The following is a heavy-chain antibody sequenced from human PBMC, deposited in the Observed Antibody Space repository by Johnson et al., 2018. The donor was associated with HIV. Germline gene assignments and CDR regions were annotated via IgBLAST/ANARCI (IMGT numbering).Heavy chain of an antibody. CDR3: ARDGRWLQAQRDAFDI. CDR2: IKHDGTEK. CDR1: GFTFNNYW. J-gene: IGHJ3*02. V-gene: IGHV3-7*01. D-gene: IGHD5-24*01. Sequence: VQLVESGGGVVQPGRSLRLSCAASGFTFNNYWMSWVRQAPGKGLEWVANIKHDGTEKYYVDSVKGRFTNSRDNAKNSLYVQMNSLRAADTAVYYCARDGRWLQAQRDAFDIWGQGTMVTVSS.